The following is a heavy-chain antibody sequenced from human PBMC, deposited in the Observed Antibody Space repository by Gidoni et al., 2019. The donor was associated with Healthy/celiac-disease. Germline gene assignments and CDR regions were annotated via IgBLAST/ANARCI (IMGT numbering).Heavy chain of an antibody. CDR3: AKDLYYLGTVTTRIQH. J-gene: IGHJ1*01. CDR1: GFTFSSYG. Sequence: QVQLVESGGGVVQPGRSLRLSCAASGFTFSSYGMHWVRQAPGKGLEWVAVISYDGSNKYYADSVKGRFTISRDNSKNTLYLQMNSLRAEDTAVYYCAKDLYYLGTVTTRIQHWGQGTLVTVSS. CDR2: ISYDGSNK. V-gene: IGHV3-30*18. D-gene: IGHD4-17*01.